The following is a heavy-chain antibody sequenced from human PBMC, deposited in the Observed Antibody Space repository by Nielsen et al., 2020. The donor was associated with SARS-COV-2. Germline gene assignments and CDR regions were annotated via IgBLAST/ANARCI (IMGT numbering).Heavy chain of an antibody. CDR3: AKGYSGSYYDYFDY. J-gene: IGHJ4*02. CDR2: ISWNSGSI. V-gene: IGHV3-9*01. D-gene: IGHD1-26*01. CDR1: GFTFSSYS. Sequence: GGSLRLSCAASGFTFSSYSMNWVRQAPGKGLEWVSGISWNSGSIGYADSVKGRFTISRDNAKNSLYLQMNSLRAEDTALYYCAKGYSGSYYDYFDYWGQGTLVTVSS.